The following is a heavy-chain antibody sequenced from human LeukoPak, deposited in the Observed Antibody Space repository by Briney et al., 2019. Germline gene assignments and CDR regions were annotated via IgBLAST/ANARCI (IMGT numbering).Heavy chain of an antibody. CDR1: GGSISSYY. CDR3: ARHGRAVAGDFDY. Sequence: KPSETLSLTCTVSGGSISSYYWSWIRQPPGKGLEWIGYIYYSGSTIYTPSLKSRVTISVETSKTQFSLKLRSVTAADTAVYYCARHGRAVAGDFDYWGQGTLVTVSS. J-gene: IGHJ4*02. V-gene: IGHV4-59*08. CDR2: IYYSGST. D-gene: IGHD6-19*01.